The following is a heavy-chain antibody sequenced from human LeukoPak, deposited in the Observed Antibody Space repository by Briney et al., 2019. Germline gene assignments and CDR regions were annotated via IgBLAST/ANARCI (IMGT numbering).Heavy chain of an antibody. CDR3: VKSGPDFGDLPSEYYFDF. D-gene: IGHD4-17*01. CDR1: GFSFSSYA. Sequence: GGSLRLSCAASGFSFSSYAMHWVRQAPGKGLEWVAVIWYDGSNQYYADSVRGRFTISRDNSKNTLHLQMNSLRAEDTAAYYCVKSGPDFGDLPSEYYFDFWGQGTLVTVSS. J-gene: IGHJ4*02. V-gene: IGHV3-33*06. CDR2: IWYDGSNQ.